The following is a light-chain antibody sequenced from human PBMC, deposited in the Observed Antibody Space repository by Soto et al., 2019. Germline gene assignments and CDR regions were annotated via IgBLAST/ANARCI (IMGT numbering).Light chain of an antibody. CDR1: TSASGW. J-gene: IGKJ5*01. CDR2: GAS. Sequence: IQMSQSPSSLSASVGDRVTNTCLAGTSASGWLAWYQQKPGEAPRLLIYGASALPRGVPSRFSGSGSGTDFTLTISSLQPEDFATYYCQQYNSYPLTFGQGTRLEIK. V-gene: IGKV1-5*01. CDR3: QQYNSYPLT.